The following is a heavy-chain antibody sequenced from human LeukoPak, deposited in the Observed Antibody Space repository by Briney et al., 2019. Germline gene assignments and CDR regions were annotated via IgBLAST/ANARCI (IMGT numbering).Heavy chain of an antibody. CDR2: ITSSSSTI. Sequence: GGSLRLSCAASGFTFSIYSMNWVRQAPGKGLKWVSYITSSSSTIHYEASVMGRFTISRDNAKNSLYLHLSSLRAEDTAVYYCARVLGGTLGASSDYWGQGTLVTVSS. CDR1: GFTFSIYS. D-gene: IGHD1-26*01. J-gene: IGHJ4*02. CDR3: ARVLGGTLGASSDY. V-gene: IGHV3-48*04.